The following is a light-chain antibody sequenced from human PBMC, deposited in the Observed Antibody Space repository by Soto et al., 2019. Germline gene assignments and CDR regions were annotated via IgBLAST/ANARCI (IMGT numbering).Light chain of an antibody. CDR3: QQYHSYPWT. CDR2: RAS. J-gene: IGKJ1*01. CDR1: QSVSSW. V-gene: IGKV1-5*03. Sequence: DIQMTQSPSTLSASVGDRVTITCRASQSVSSWLAWYQQEPGKAPKVLIYRASSLQSGVPSRFSGSGSGTEFTLTISSLQPDDFATYFCQQYHSYPWTFGQGTKVDIK.